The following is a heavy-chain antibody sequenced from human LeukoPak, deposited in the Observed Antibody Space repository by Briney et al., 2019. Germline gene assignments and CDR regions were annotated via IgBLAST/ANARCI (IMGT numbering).Heavy chain of an antibody. Sequence: GGSLRLSCTASEFTFSKFYMNWVRQAPGKGLEWVSSISGNSRFIYYADSVKGRFTISRDNADNSVSLHMNSLRSEDTAVYYCARVACSSTSCSRPYYYYYMDVWGKGTTVTVSS. CDR2: ISGNSRFI. CDR3: ARVACSSTSCSRPYYYYYMDV. J-gene: IGHJ6*03. D-gene: IGHD2-2*01. CDR1: EFTFSKFY. V-gene: IGHV3-21*04.